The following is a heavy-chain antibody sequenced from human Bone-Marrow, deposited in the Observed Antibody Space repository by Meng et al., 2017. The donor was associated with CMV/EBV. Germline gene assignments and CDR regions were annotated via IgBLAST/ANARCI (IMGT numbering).Heavy chain of an antibody. CDR1: GYTLTELS. Sequence: ASVKVSCKVSGYTLTELSMHWVRQAPGKGLEWMGGFDPEDGETIYAQKFQGRVTMTEDTSTDTAYMELSSLRSEDTAVYYCARGSLTGISRYYYYYGMDVWGQGTTVTVSS. D-gene: IGHD7-27*01. CDR2: FDPEDGET. V-gene: IGHV1-24*01. CDR3: ARGSLTGISRYYYYYGMDV. J-gene: IGHJ6*02.